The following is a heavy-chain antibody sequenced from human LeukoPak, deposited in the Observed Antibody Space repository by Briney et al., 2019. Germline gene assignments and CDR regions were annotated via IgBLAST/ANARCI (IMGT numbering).Heavy chain of an antibody. V-gene: IGHV1-46*01. CDR2: INPSGGST. CDR1: GYTFTGYY. Sequence: ASVKVSCKASGYTFTGYYMHWVRQAPGQGLEWMGIINPSGGSTSYAQKFQGRVTMTRDMSTSTVYMELSSLRSEDTAVYYCARASSPGYFQHWGQGTLVTVSS. CDR3: ARASSPGYFQH. D-gene: IGHD6-13*01. J-gene: IGHJ1*01.